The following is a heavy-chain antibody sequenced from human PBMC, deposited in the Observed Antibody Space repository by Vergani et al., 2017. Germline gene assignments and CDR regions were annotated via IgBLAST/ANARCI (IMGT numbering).Heavy chain of an antibody. J-gene: IGHJ6*03. CDR1: GGSISSYY. Sequence: QVQLQESGPGLVKPSETLSLTCTVSGGSISSYYWSWIRQPPGKGLEWIGYIYYSGSTNYNPSLKSRVTISVDTSKNQFSLKLSSVTAADTAVYYCAREVWSSSSWRTYYYYMDVWGKGTTVTVSS. D-gene: IGHD6-13*01. CDR2: IYYSGST. CDR3: AREVWSSSSWRTYYYYMDV. V-gene: IGHV4-59*12.